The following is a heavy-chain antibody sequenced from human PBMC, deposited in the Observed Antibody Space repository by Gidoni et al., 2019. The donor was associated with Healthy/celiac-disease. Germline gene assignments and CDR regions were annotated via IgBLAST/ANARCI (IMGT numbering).Heavy chain of an antibody. J-gene: IGHJ4*02. D-gene: IGHD5-12*01. V-gene: IGHV3-66*01. Sequence: EVQLVESGGGLVQPGGSLRLSCAASGFTVSSNYMSWVRQAPGKGLEWVSVIYSGGSTYYADSVKGRFTISRDNSKNTLYLQMNSLRAEDTAVYYCARDRRDGYNSGPYFDYWGQGTLVTVSS. CDR2: IYSGGST. CDR1: GFTVSSNY. CDR3: ARDRRDGYNSGPYFDY.